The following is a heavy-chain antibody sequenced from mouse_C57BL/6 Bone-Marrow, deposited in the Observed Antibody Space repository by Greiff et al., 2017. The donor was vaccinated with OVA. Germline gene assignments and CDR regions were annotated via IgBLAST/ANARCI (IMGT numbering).Heavy chain of an antibody. V-gene: IGHV1-81*01. CDR3: ARKGGFAY. CDR1: GYTFTSYG. CDR2: IYPRSGNT. Sequence: QVTLKESGAELARPGASVKLSCKASGYTFTSYGISWVKQRTGQGLEWIGEIYPRSGNTYYNEKFKGKATLTADKSSSTAYMELRSLTSEDSAVYFCARKGGFAYWGQGTLVTVSA. J-gene: IGHJ3*01.